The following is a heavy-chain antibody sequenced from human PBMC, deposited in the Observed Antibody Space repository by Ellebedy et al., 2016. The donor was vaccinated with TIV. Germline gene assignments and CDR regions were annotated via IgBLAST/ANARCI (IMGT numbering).Heavy chain of an antibody. CDR2: ISSSSSYT. CDR3: ARSGYSYGLRPYFDY. CDR1: GFTFSDYY. J-gene: IGHJ4*02. V-gene: IGHV3-11*06. D-gene: IGHD5-18*01. Sequence: GESLKISCAASGFTFSDYYMSWIRQAPGKGLEWVSYISSSSSYTNYADSVKGRFTISRDNAKNSLYLQMNSLRAEDTAVYYCARSGYSYGLRPYFDYWGQGTLVTVSS.